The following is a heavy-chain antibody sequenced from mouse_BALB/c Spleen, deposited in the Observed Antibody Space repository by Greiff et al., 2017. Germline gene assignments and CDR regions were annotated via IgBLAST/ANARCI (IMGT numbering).Heavy chain of an antibody. Sequence: QVQLQQSGAELVRPGASVKLSCKASGYTFTDYYINWVKQRTGQGLEWIGEIYPGSGNTYYNEKFKGKATLTADKSSSTAYMQLSSLTSEDSAVYYCASMFAYWGQGTLVTVSA. CDR2: IYPGSGNT. V-gene: IGHV1-77*01. CDR1: GYTFTDYY. J-gene: IGHJ3*01. CDR3: ASMFAY.